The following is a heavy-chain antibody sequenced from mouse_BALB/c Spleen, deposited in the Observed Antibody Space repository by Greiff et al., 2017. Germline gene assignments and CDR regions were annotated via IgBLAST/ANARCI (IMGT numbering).Heavy chain of an antibody. CDR2: IYPGDGST. CDR1: GYTFTSYW. V-gene: IGHV1-87*01. J-gene: IGHJ3*01. CDR3: AREEVSFAY. Sequence: QVQLKESGAELARPGASVKLSCKASGYTFTSYWMQWVKQRPGQGLEWIGAIYPGDGSTKYNEKFKGKATLTTDKSSSTAYMQLSRLTSEDSAVYFCAREEVSFAYWGQGTLVTVSA.